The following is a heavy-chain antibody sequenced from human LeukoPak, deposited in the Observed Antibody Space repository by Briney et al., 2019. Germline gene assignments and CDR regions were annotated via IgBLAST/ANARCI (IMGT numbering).Heavy chain of an antibody. CDR1: GFSFRSYS. J-gene: IGHJ4*02. Sequence: GGSLGLSCAASGFSFRSYSMDWVRQAPGKGLEWVSSITGSSSYISYADSVKGRFTISRDNAENSLFLQMNSLRPEDTAVYFCARGRLEGGETFDSWGQGTLVTVSS. D-gene: IGHD1-1*01. CDR3: ARGRLEGGETFDS. V-gene: IGHV3-21*01. CDR2: ITGSSSYI.